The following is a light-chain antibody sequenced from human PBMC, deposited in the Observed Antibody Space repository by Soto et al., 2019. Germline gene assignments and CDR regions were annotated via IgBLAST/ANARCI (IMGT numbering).Light chain of an antibody. J-gene: IGLJ2*01. CDR1: NIGSKS. Sequence: SYELTQPPSVSVAPGQTARITCGGNNIGSKSVHWYQQTPGQAPVLVVYEDSDRPSAIPERFSGSNSGNTATLTISRVEAGDEADSYCQVWDSSSDHVVFGGGTQLTVL. CDR3: QVWDSSSDHVV. V-gene: IGLV3-21*02. CDR2: EDS.